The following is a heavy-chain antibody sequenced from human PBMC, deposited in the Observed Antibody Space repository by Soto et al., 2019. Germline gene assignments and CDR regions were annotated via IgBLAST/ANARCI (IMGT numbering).Heavy chain of an antibody. V-gene: IGHV1-2*02. CDR3: ARERISDYYDSSGYYHLVYYYGMDV. CDR1: GYTCNRYY. J-gene: IGHJ6*02. CDR2: NNPHSSGK. D-gene: IGHD3-22*01. Sequence: ASVKVPCKASGYTCNRYYLHWVRHAPRQGLVWLRCNNPHSSGKNYTQKFQGRVNMTRDTSNSTGYMELSRLRSDDTAVYYCARERISDYYDSSGYYHLVYYYGMDVWGQGTTVTVSS.